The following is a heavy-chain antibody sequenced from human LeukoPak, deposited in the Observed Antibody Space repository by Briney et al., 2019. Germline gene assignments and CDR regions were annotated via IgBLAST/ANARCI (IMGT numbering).Heavy chain of an antibody. CDR2: ICNSGGT. D-gene: IGHD6-19*01. CDR1: GDSISTYY. Sequence: PSETLPLTCTVSGDSISTYYWSWIRQPPGKGLEWIGCICNSGGTNYNPSLKSRVTISVDTSKNQFSLNLSSGTAADTAVYYCAKTGRPNNSGWYRWFDPWGQGTLVTVSS. CDR3: AKTGRPNNSGWYRWFDP. J-gene: IGHJ5*02. V-gene: IGHV4-4*09.